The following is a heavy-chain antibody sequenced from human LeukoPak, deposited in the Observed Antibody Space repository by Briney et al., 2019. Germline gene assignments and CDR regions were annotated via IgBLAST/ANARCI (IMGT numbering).Heavy chain of an antibody. D-gene: IGHD4-17*01. J-gene: IGHJ4*02. V-gene: IGHV3-30*03. CDR1: GFTFNTYA. Sequence: PGGSLRPSCAASGFTFNTYAMHWGRQAPGKGLEWVAVTSSDGSDTYYADSVKGRFTTSRDNSNNILYLQMNSLRAEDTAVYYCARSVMTTVTIYDYWGQGTLVTVSS. CDR3: ARSVMTTVTIYDY. CDR2: TSSDGSDT.